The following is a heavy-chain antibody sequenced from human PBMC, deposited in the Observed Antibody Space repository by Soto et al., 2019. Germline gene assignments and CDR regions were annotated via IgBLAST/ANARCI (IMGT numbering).Heavy chain of an antibody. CDR1: GGSISSGDYY. D-gene: IGHD2-2*02. J-gene: IGHJ4*02. V-gene: IGHV4-30-4*02. Sequence: PSETLSLTCTVSGGSISSGDYYWSWIRQPPGKGLEWIGYISYSGRTYYNPSLKSRVTTSVDTSKNQFSLKLSSVTAADTAVYYCARDRSYCSSTSCYTVIDYWGQGTLVTVSS. CDR3: ARDRSYCSSTSCYTVIDY. CDR2: ISYSGRT.